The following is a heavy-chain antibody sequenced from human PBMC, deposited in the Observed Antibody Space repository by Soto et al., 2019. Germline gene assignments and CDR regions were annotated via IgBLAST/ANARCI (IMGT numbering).Heavy chain of an antibody. Sequence: SETLSLTCTVSGGSISSSSYYWGWIRQPPGKGLEWIGSIYYSGSTYYNPSLKSRVTISVDTSKNQFSLKLSSVTAADTAVYYCAIGHCTNGVCDTLTFDYWGQGTLVTVSS. CDR2: IYYSGST. CDR3: AIGHCTNGVCDTLTFDY. J-gene: IGHJ4*02. CDR1: GGSISSSSYY. D-gene: IGHD2-8*01. V-gene: IGHV4-39*01.